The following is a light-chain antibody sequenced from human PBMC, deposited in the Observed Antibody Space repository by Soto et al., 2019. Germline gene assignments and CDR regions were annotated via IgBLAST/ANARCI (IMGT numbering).Light chain of an antibody. V-gene: IGLV3-21*04. CDR3: QVWDSSSDHDV. CDR2: YDT. CDR1: NIGSKS. J-gene: IGLJ1*01. Sequence: SYELTQPPSVSVAPGKTARITCGGDNIGSKSVHWYQQKPGQAPVLVIYYDTDRPSGIPERFSGSNSGNTATLTIGRVEAGDEADYYCQVWDSSSDHDVFGTGTKLTVL.